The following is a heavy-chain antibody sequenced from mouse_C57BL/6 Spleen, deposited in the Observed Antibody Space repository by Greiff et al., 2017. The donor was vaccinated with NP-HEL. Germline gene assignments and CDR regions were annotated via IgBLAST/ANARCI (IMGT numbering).Heavy chain of an antibody. CDR2: IDPSDSYT. CDR1: GYTFTSYW. J-gene: IGHJ4*01. CDR3: ARRRAMDY. Sequence: QVQLKQSGAELVMPGASVKLSCKASGYTFTSYWMHWVKQRPGQGLEWIGEIDPSDSYTNYNQKFKGKSTLTVDKSSSTAYMQLSSLTSEDSAVYYCARRRAMDYWGQGTSVTVSS. V-gene: IGHV1-69*01.